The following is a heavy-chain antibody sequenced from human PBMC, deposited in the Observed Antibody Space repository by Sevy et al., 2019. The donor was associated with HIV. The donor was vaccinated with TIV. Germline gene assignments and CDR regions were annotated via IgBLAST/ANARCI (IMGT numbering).Heavy chain of an antibody. Sequence: ASVKVSCKASGYTFTSYGISWVRQAPGQGLEWMGWISAYNGNTNYAQKLQGRVTMTTDTSTSTAYMELRSLRSDDTAVYYCARGRSDSGSYYSFKYYYYMDVWGKRTTVTVSS. V-gene: IGHV1-18*01. CDR1: GYTFTSYG. CDR2: ISAYNGNT. J-gene: IGHJ6*03. D-gene: IGHD1-26*01. CDR3: ARGRSDSGSYYSFKYYYYMDV.